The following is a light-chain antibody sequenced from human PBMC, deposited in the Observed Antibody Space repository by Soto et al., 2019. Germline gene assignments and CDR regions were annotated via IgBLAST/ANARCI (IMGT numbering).Light chain of an antibody. V-gene: IGKV3-20*01. CDR3: QQYGSSPKT. CDR2: GTS. CDR1: QSVSSNY. J-gene: IGKJ3*01. Sequence: EIVLTQSPGTLSLSPGERATLSCRASQSVSSNYLAWYQQKPGQAPRLLISGTSTRTTGIPDRFSGSGSGTDFTLTVSRLEPEDVAVYYCQQYGSSPKTFGPGTKVEVK.